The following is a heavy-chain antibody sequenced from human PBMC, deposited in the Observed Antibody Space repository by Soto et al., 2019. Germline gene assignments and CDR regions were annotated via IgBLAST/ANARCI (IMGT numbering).Heavy chain of an antibody. J-gene: IGHJ4*02. V-gene: IGHV3-30-3*01. CDR3: AVSDYYDYVWGSSRPDY. CDR1: GFTFSSYA. CDR2: ISYDGSNK. D-gene: IGHD3-16*01. Sequence: PGGSLRLSCAASGFTFSSYAMHWVRQAPGKGLEWVAVISYDGSNKYYADSVKGRFTISRDNSKNTLYLQMNSLRAEDTAVYYCAVSDYYDYVWGSSRPDYWGQGTLVTVSS.